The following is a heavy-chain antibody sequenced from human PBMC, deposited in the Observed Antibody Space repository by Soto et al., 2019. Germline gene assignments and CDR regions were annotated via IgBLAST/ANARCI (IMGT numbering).Heavy chain of an antibody. CDR2: IRAYNGDT. D-gene: IGHD2-15*01. V-gene: IGHV1-18*01. Sequence: GASVKVSCKASGYTFHSYGLHWVRQAPGQGLEWMGWIRAYNGDTKYAERVQDRVTMTTDTTTSTAYMELRSLRSDDTAVYYCARRNMGCSGDTCYSLGGMDVWGQGTTVTVSS. CDR1: GYTFHSYG. J-gene: IGHJ6*02. CDR3: ARRNMGCSGDTCYSLGGMDV.